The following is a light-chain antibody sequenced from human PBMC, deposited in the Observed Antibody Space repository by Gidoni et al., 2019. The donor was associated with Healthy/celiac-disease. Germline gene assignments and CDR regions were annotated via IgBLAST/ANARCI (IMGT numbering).Light chain of an antibody. Sequence: DIQRTQSPSSLSASVGVRVTITCRASQGISNDLGWYQQKPGKAPKRLIYAASSLQRGVPSRFSGSGSETELTLTISSLQTEDFATYYCLQHNSYPPTFGQGTRLEIK. CDR1: QGISND. CDR3: LQHNSYPPT. CDR2: AAS. V-gene: IGKV1-17*01. J-gene: IGKJ5*01.